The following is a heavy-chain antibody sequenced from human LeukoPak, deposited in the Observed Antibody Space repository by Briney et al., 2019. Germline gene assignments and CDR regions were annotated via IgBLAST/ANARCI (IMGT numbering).Heavy chain of an antibody. V-gene: IGHV3-23*01. CDR2: IGGSGGST. CDR3: AKDLFVVPAGIDY. CDR1: GFTFSSYA. J-gene: IGHJ4*02. D-gene: IGHD2-2*01. Sequence: GGSLRLSCAASGFTFSSYAMSWVRQAPGKGLEWVSAIGGSGGSTYYADSVKGRFTISRDNSKNTLYLQMNSLRAEDTAVYYCAKDLFVVPAGIDYWGQGTLVTVSS.